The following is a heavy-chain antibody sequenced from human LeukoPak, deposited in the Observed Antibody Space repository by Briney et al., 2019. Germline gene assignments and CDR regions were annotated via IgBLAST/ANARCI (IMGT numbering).Heavy chain of an antibody. Sequence: SETLSLTCTVSRGSMTTDYWNWIRQPPGKGLEWIGSIYYSGSTYYNPSLKSRVTISVDTSKNQFSLKLSSVTAADTAVYYCARMVVAAFDDYWGQGTLVTVSS. J-gene: IGHJ4*02. CDR2: IYYSGST. CDR1: RGSMTTDY. CDR3: ARMVVAAFDDY. D-gene: IGHD2-15*01. V-gene: IGHV4-59*05.